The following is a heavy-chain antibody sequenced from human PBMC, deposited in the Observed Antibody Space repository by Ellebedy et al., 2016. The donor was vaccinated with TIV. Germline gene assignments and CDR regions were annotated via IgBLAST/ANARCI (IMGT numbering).Heavy chain of an antibody. V-gene: IGHV3-7*01. Sequence: GESLKISXAASGFTFSSNWMSWVRQAPGKGLEWVANIKHDGTEKYYVDSVKGRFTISRDNAKNSLYLQMNSLRAEDTAVYYCVREDNTVVRGFNVRGNDFWGRGTLVTVSS. J-gene: IGHJ4*02. CDR2: IKHDGTEK. D-gene: IGHD3-10*01. CDR1: GFTFSSNW. CDR3: VREDNTVVRGFNVRGNDF.